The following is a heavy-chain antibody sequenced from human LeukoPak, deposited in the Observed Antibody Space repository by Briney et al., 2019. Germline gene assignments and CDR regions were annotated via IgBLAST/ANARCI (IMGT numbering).Heavy chain of an antibody. Sequence: ASVKVSCKASGYTFTSYVSNGLGPATGQGLDGVGWMNPNSGKTGYAQKIQGRVTMTRKTSISTAYMELSSLRSEDTAVYYCARDLGYYDSSGYRYYYYYMDVWGKGTTVTVYS. V-gene: IGHV1-8*01. D-gene: IGHD3-22*01. CDR2: MNPNSGKT. CDR1: GYTFTSYV. J-gene: IGHJ6*03. CDR3: ARDLGYYDSSGYRYYYYYMDV.